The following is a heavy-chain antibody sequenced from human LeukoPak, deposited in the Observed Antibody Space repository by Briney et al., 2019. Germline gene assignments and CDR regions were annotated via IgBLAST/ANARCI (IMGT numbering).Heavy chain of an antibody. CDR1: GYSISSGYY. Sequence: KSSETLSLTCTVSGYSISSGYYWGWIRQPPGKGLEWIGSIYHSGSTYYNPSLKSRVTISVDTSKNQFSLKLSSVTAADTAVYYCARVVWSGSYWFDPWGQGTLVTVSS. J-gene: IGHJ5*02. CDR3: ARVVWSGSYWFDP. D-gene: IGHD1-26*01. CDR2: IYHSGST. V-gene: IGHV4-38-2*02.